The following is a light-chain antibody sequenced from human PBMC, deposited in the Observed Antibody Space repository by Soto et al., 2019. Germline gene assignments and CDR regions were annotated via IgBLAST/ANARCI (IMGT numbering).Light chain of an antibody. J-gene: IGKJ4*01. CDR3: QQYGTSPLT. CDR2: GAS. V-gene: IGKV3-20*01. CDR1: QSVSSSY. Sequence: EIVLTQSTGTLSLSPGERATLSCRASQSVSSSYLAWYHQKPGQAPRLLIYGASSRATGIPDRFSGSGSGTDFTLTISSLEPEDFSVYFCQQYGTSPLTFGGGTKVEIK.